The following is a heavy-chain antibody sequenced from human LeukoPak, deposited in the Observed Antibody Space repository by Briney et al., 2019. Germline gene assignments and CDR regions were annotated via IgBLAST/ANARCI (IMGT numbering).Heavy chain of an antibody. V-gene: IGHV3-23*01. Sequence: PGGSLRLSCAASGFTSSSYAMSWVRQAPGKGLEWVSAISGSGGSTYYADSVKGRFTISRDNSKNTLYLQMNSLRAEDTAVYYCAKWPYCSSTSCYTNWFDPWGQGTLVTVSS. CDR2: ISGSGGST. CDR1: GFTSSSYA. J-gene: IGHJ5*02. D-gene: IGHD2-2*01. CDR3: AKWPYCSSTSCYTNWFDP.